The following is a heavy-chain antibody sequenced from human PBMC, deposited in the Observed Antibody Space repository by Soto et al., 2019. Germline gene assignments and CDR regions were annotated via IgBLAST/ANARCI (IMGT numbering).Heavy chain of an antibody. CDR2: IYDSGST. Sequence: QVQLQESGPGLVKPSQTLSLTCTVSGGSISRCGYFWSWIRQHPGKGLEWIGYIYDSGSTYYNPSLKSRVSLSVDTSKNQFSLTLTSVTAADTAMYYCARSSRSYFDYWGQGTLVTVSS. CDR1: GGSISRCGYF. V-gene: IGHV4-31*03. J-gene: IGHJ4*02. CDR3: ARSSRSYFDY.